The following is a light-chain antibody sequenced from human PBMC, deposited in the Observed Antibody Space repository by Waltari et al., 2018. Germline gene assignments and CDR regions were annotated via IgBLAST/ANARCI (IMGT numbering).Light chain of an antibody. CDR2: EVN. CDR3: CSYAGGSTFVL. J-gene: IGLJ2*01. Sequence: QSALTQPASVSGSPGQSITISCAGTSSDVGSYNLVSWYQQHPGKVPQLLIYEVNKRPAWFTPRFSGSKSGNTASLTISGLQAEDEADYYCCSYAGGSTFVLFGGGTKLTVL. V-gene: IGLV2-23*02. CDR1: SSDVGSYNL.